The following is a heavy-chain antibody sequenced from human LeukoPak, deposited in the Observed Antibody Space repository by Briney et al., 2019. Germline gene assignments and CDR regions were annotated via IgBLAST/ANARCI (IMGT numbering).Heavy chain of an antibody. CDR3: ARDSTMTDGMDV. CDR1: GYTFTSYY. V-gene: IGHV1-46*01. D-gene: IGHD2-2*01. Sequence: ASVKVSCKASGYTFTSYYIHWVRQAPGQGLEWMGIINPSVGSTSYAQKFQGRVTMTRDTSTSTVYMELSSLRSEDTAVYYCARDSTMTDGMDVWGKGTTVTVSS. J-gene: IGHJ6*04. CDR2: INPSVGST.